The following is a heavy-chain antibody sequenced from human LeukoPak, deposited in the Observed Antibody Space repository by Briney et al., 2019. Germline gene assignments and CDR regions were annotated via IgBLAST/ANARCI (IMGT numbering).Heavy chain of an antibody. CDR1: GRSFSGYY. CDR3: ARKLRRGIDY. CDR2: INHSGST. D-gene: IGHD4-17*01. Sequence: SETLSLTCAVYGRSFSGYYWGWIRQPPGKGLEWIGEINHSGSTNYNPSLKSRVTISVDTSKNQFSLKLSSVTAADTAVYYCARKLRRGIDYWGQGTLVTVSS. J-gene: IGHJ4*02. V-gene: IGHV4-34*01.